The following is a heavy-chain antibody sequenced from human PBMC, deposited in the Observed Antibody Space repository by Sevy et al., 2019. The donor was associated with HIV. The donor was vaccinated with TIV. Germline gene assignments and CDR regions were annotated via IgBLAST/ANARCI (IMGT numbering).Heavy chain of an antibody. J-gene: IGHJ4*02. CDR1: GFTFSSYA. CDR3: TKENEFFDWLPDH. Sequence: GGSLRLSCAASGFTFSSYAMSWVRQAPGKGLEWVSSISGSGGFTNYADSVKGRFTISRDNSKNTLYLQMNSLRAEDTAIFYCTKENEFFDWLPDHWGQGTRVTVSS. D-gene: IGHD3-9*01. V-gene: IGHV3-23*01. CDR2: ISGSGGFT.